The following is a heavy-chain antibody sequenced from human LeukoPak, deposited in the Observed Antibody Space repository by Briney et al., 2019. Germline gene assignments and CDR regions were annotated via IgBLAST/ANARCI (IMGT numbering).Heavy chain of an antibody. V-gene: IGHV3-74*01. CDR3: ARDGGATHAFDI. D-gene: IGHD2-15*01. CDR1: GFTFSSYW. J-gene: IGHJ3*02. CDR2: INSDGSST. Sequence: GGSLRLSCAASGFTFSSYWMHWVRQAPGKGLGWVSRINSDGSSTSYADSVKGRFTISRDNAKNTLYLQMNSLRAEDTAVYYCARDGGATHAFDIWGQGTMVTVSS.